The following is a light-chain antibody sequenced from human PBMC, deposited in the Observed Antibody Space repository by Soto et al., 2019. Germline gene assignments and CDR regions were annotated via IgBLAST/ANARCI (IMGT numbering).Light chain of an antibody. Sequence: QSALTQPASVSGSPGQSITISCTGTSSDVGGYNYVSWYQQHPGKAPKLMIYEVSNRPSGVSNRFSGSKSGNTASLTISGLQAEEEADYYCSSYTSSSPPYVFGTGTKLTVL. J-gene: IGLJ1*01. CDR2: EVS. CDR3: SSYTSSSPPYV. V-gene: IGLV2-14*01. CDR1: SSDVGGYNY.